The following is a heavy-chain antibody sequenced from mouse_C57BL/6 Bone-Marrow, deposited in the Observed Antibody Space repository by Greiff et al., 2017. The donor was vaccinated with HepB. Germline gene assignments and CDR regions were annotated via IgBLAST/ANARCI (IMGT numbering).Heavy chain of an antibody. J-gene: IGHJ2*01. CDR3: ARRGYYGSSYRFDY. V-gene: IGHV1-62-3*01. CDR2: IDPNSGGT. CDR1: GYTFTSYW. Sequence: QVQLQQPGAELVKPGASVKLSCKASGYTFTSYWMHWVKQRPGRGLEWIGRIDPNSGGTKDNEKFKSKATLTVDKPSSTAYMQLRSLTSEDSAVYFCARRGYYGSSYRFDYWGQGTTLTVSS. D-gene: IGHD1-1*01.